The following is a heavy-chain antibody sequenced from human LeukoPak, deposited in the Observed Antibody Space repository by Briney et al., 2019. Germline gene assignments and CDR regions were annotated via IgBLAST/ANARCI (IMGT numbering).Heavy chain of an antibody. CDR1: GGSISRYY. D-gene: IGHD3-10*01. J-gene: IGHJ4*02. V-gene: IGHV4-59*08. Sequence: SETLCLTRTVSGGSISRYYWSWIPEPPGKGLEWVGYIYYSGRTNYNPSLKSRVTISVDTSKNQFSLKLSSVTAADTAVYYCARHNYYYGSGSYYIGWGQGTLVTVSS. CDR3: ARHNYYYGSGSYYIG. CDR2: IYYSGRT.